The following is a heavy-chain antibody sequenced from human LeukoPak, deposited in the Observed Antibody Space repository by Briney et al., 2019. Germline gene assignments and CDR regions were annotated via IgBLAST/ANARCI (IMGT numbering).Heavy chain of an antibody. D-gene: IGHD6-13*01. CDR3: AKDRSSSWYLSYGMDV. CDR1: GFTVSNNF. Sequence: PGGSLRLSCAASGFTVSNNFMTWVRQAPGKGPECVSVIYSGGNTYYADSVKGRFTISRDNSKNTLYLQMNSLRAEDAAVYYCAKDRSSSWYLSYGMDVWGQGTTVTVSS. CDR2: IYSGGNT. J-gene: IGHJ6*02. V-gene: IGHV3-53*01.